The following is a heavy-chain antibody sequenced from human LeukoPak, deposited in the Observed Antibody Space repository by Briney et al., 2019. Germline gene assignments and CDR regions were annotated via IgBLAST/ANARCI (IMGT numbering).Heavy chain of an antibody. CDR1: GGCFSGYY. V-gene: IGHV4-34*01. J-gene: IGHJ4*02. CDR3: ARAPGAALD. CDR2: INHRGST. D-gene: IGHD2-15*01. Sequence: SETLSLTCAVYGGCFSGYYWSWIRLPPGMGLEWIGEINHRGSTNYNPSLKSRVTVSLDTSKNQFSLNLSSVTAADTAVYYCARAPGAALDWGQETLVTVSS.